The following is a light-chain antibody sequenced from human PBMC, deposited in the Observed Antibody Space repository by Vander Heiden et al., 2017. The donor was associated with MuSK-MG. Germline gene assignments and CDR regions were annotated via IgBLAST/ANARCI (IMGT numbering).Light chain of an antibody. Sequence: DFVMTQSPLSLPVTPGDLASTPCRSSQSRLHTNGYNSSYWFLQKPGQSPQLLVYLGSNRGSGVPDRFSGSESGTDFTPEISRVEAEDIGAYYCTKALQTHFGPGTKVDV. J-gene: IGKJ3*01. V-gene: IGKV2-28*01. CDR2: LGS. CDR1: QSRLHTNGYNS. CDR3: TKALQTH.